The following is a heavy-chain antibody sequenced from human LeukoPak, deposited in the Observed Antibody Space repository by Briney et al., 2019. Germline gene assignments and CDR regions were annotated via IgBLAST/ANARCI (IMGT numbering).Heavy chain of an antibody. CDR3: ATTATGYGDYGLDYYYYYMDV. V-gene: IGHV1-69*06. Sequence: SVKVSCKASGYTFTSYGISWVRQAPGQGLEWMGGIIPIFGTANYAQKFQGRVTITADKSTSTAYMELSSLRSEDTAVYYCATTATGYGDYGLDYYYYYMDVWGKGTTVTVSS. CDR2: IIPIFGTA. CDR1: GYTFTSYG. J-gene: IGHJ6*03. D-gene: IGHD4-17*01.